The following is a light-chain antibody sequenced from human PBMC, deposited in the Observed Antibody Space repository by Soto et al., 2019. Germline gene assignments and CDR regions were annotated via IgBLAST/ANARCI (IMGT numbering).Light chain of an antibody. CDR3: SSYGGSNNLL. CDR1: SSNFGAGYD. V-gene: IGLV1-40*01. J-gene: IGLJ2*01. Sequence: QAVVTQPPSVSGAPGQRVTISCTGSSSNFGAGYDVHWYQQLPGTAPKLLIYGSSNRPSGVPARFSGSKSGTSASLAITGLQAEDEADYYCSSYGGSNNLLFGGGTKVTVL. CDR2: GSS.